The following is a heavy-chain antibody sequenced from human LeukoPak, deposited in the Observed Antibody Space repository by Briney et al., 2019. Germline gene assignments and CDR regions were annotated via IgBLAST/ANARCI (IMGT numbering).Heavy chain of an antibody. J-gene: IGHJ4*02. D-gene: IGHD2-2*01. CDR2: IYPGASDT. CDR3: ARSAESSRHFDY. CDR1: GNSFTSYW. V-gene: IGHV5-51*01. Sequence: GESLKISCKGSGNSFTSYWIGWVRQMPGKGLELMGIIYPGASDTRYSPSFQGQVTISADKSISTAYLQWSSLKASDTAVYYCARSAESSRHFDYWGQGTLVTVSS.